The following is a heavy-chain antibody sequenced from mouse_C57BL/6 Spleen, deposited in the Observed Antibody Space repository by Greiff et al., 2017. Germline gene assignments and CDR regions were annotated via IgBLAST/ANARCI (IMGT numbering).Heavy chain of an antibody. CDR3: ARDAGWAFDY. V-gene: IGHV7-1*01. Sequence: VESGGGLVQSGRSLRLSCATSGFTFSDFYMEWVRQAPGKGLEWIAASRNKANDYTTEYSASVKGRFIVSRDTSQSILYLQMNALRAEDTAIYYCARDAGWAFDYWGQGTTLTVSS. CDR1: GFTFSDFY. J-gene: IGHJ2*01. D-gene: IGHD3-3*01. CDR2: SRNKANDYTT.